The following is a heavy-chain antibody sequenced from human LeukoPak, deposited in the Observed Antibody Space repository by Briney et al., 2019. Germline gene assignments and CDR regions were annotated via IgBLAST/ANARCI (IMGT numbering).Heavy chain of an antibody. V-gene: IGHV4-59*01. Sequence: SETLSLTCTVSADSISNYYWSWIRQPPGKELEWIGYIYYSGSTNYNPSLKSRVTMSVDTSKNQFSLKLTSVTAADTAVYYCARAWFGELGVSPHYHLDVWGQGTTVTVSS. D-gene: IGHD3-10*01. J-gene: IGHJ6*02. CDR2: IYYSGST. CDR1: ADSISNYY. CDR3: ARAWFGELGVSPHYHLDV.